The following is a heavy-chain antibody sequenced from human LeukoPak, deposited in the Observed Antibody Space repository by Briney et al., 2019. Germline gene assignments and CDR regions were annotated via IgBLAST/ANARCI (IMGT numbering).Heavy chain of an antibody. V-gene: IGHV3-48*01. CDR2: ISSTGGTI. Sequence: GGSRRLSCVGSGFTFSNYLMNWVRQAPGKGLEWVSFISSTGGTIYYADAVKGRFTVSRDNAKNSLLLQMNSLRAEDTALYYCARGYSRAAFDIWGQGTMVTVSS. D-gene: IGHD2-15*01. J-gene: IGHJ3*02. CDR3: ARGYSRAAFDI. CDR1: GFTFSNYL.